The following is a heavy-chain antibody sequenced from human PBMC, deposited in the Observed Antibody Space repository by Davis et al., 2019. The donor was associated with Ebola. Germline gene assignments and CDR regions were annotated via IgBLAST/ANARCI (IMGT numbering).Heavy chain of an antibody. CDR3: TRGGYYNSGSYVTPPFDY. V-gene: IGHV3-74*01. Sequence: GESLKISCVGSGFTFSSYWMYWVRQAPGKGLVWVSRIKSDGSSISYADSVKGRFTISRDNAKNTLYLQMNSLRAEDTAMYYCTRGGYYNSGSYVTPPFDYWGQGTLVTVSS. CDR1: GFTFSSYW. CDR2: IKSDGSSI. J-gene: IGHJ4*02. D-gene: IGHD3-10*01.